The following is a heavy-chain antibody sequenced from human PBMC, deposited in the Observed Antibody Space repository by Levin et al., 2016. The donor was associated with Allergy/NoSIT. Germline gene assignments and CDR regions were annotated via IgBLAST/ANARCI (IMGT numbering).Heavy chain of an antibody. J-gene: IGHJ6*02. V-gene: IGHV3-21*01. D-gene: IGHD3-10*01. CDR3: ARDYGSGSYYNPISYYYYGMDV. CDR2: ISSSSSYI. Sequence: VRQAPGKGLEWVSSISSSSSYIYYADSVKGRFTISRDNAKNSLYLQMNSLRAEDTAVYYCARDYGSGSYYNPISYYYYGMDVWGQGTTVTVSS.